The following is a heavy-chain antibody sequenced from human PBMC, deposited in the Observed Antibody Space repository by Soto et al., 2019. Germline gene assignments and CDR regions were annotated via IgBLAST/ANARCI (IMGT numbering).Heavy chain of an antibody. V-gene: IGHV4-59*01. CDR1: GGSISSYY. CDR3: AGSPTISPRLNNWFDP. J-gene: IGHJ5*02. D-gene: IGHD6-6*01. Sequence: PSETLSLTCTVSGGSISSYYWSWIRQPPGKGLEWIGHVYYSGSINYNPPLKSRVTLSLDPSKNQFSLKLSSVTAADTAVYYCAGSPTISPRLNNWFDPWGQGTLVTVS. CDR2: VYYSGSI.